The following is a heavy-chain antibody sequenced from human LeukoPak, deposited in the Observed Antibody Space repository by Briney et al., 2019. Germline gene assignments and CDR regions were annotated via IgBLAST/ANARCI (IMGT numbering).Heavy chain of an antibody. V-gene: IGHV3-21*01. CDR3: AREAYYYYGMDV. Sequence: GGSLRLSCAASGFTFSSYSMNRVRQAPGKGLEWVSSISSSSSYIYYADSVKGRFTISRDNAKNSLYLQMNSRRAEDTAVYYCAREAYYYYGMDVWGQGTTVTVSS. CDR2: ISSSSSYI. J-gene: IGHJ6*02. CDR1: GFTFSSYS.